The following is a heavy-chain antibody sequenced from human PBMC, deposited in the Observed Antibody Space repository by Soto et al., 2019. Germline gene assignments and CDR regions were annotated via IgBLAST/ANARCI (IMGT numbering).Heavy chain of an antibody. J-gene: IGHJ4*02. Sequence: SETLSLTCTVSGGSTNSRSDYWGWIRQPPGKGLEWIGSVYYSGSTHDNPSLQSRVTISVDTSRNQFSLNLISVTAADTAVYFCARQPRGPGYGERGLYFDHWGQGTLVTVS. D-gene: IGHD3-16*01. V-gene: IGHV4-39*01. CDR3: ARQPRGPGYGERGLYFDH. CDR2: VYYSGST. CDR1: GGSTNSRSDY.